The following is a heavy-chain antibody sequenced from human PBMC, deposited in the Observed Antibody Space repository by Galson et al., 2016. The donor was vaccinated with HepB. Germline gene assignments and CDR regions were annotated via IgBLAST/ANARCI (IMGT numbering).Heavy chain of an antibody. CDR3: ARKGGIYSPWGY. Sequence: SLRLSCAASGFTLSSYSMNWVRPAPGKGLEWVANIKRDGSEEYYVDSVKGRFTISRDNAKNSMYLQMNSLRAEDTAVYYCARKGGIYSPWGYWGQGTLVTVSS. J-gene: IGHJ4*02. CDR1: GFTLSSYS. V-gene: IGHV3-7*05. CDR2: IKRDGSEE. D-gene: IGHD3-10*01.